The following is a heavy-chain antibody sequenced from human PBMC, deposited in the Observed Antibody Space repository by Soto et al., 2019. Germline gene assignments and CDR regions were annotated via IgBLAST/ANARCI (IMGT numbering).Heavy chain of an antibody. CDR3: DSGNEDY. CDR1: GFTFSSHT. D-gene: IGHD6-13*01. CDR2: ISYDESSK. J-gene: IGHJ4*02. V-gene: IGHV3-30-3*01. Sequence: QVQLVASGGGVVQPGRSLRLSGAASGFTFSSHTMHWVRQAPGKGLEWVAVISYDESSKYYEDSVKGRFTISRDNSKNTLYLQMNSLRAEDTAVYYCDSGNEDYWGQGTLVTVSS.